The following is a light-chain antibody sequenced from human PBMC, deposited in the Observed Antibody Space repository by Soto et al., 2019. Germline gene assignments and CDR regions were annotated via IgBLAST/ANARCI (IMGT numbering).Light chain of an antibody. CDR1: QSVSSS. J-gene: IGKJ2*01. V-gene: IGKV3-15*01. CDR3: QQDINGYT. Sequence: EVVMTQSPATLAVCPGERVTLSCRASQSVSSSLAWYQQKPGQAPRLLIYSASTRATGIPARFSGSASGTEFTVTISSLESEDFEVYYFQQDINGYTFGQGNKLEIK. CDR2: SAS.